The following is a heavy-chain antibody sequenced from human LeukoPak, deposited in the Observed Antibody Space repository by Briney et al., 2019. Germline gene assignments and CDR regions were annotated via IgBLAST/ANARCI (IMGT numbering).Heavy chain of an antibody. Sequence: GRSLRLSCAASGFTFSSYGMHWVRQAPGKGLEWVAVISYDGSNKYYADSVKGRFTISRDNSKNTLYLQMNSLRAEDTAVYYCAKDLGFGEGPLNWFDPWGQGTLVTVSS. D-gene: IGHD3-10*01. CDR3: AKDLGFGEGPLNWFDP. V-gene: IGHV3-30*18. CDR2: ISYDGSNK. J-gene: IGHJ5*02. CDR1: GFTFSSYG.